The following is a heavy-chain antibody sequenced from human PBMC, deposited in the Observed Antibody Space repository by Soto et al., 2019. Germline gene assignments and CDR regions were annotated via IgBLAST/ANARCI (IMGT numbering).Heavy chain of an antibody. D-gene: IGHD6-13*01. CDR3: ARTVGQQLVSNWFDP. V-gene: IGHV1-3*01. CDR2: INAGNGNT. Sequence: ASVKVSCKASGYTFTSYAMHWVRQAPGQRLEWMGWINAGNGNTKYSQKFQGRVTITRDTSASTAYMELSSLRSEDTVVYYCARTVGQQLVSNWFDPWGQGTLVTVSS. J-gene: IGHJ5*02. CDR1: GYTFTSYA.